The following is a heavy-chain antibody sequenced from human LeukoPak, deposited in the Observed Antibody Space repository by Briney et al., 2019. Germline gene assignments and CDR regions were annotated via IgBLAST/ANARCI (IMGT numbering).Heavy chain of an antibody. CDR3: ARSLLYYDFWSGYPVWGY. D-gene: IGHD3-3*01. CDR2: IYYSGST. V-gene: IGHV4-59*08. Sequence: SETLSLTCTVSGGSISSYYWSRIRQPPGKGLEWIGYIYYSGSTNYNPSLKSRVTISVDTSKNQFSLKLSSVTAADTAVYYCARSLLYYDFWSGYPVWGYWGQGTLVTVSS. CDR1: GGSISSYY. J-gene: IGHJ4*02.